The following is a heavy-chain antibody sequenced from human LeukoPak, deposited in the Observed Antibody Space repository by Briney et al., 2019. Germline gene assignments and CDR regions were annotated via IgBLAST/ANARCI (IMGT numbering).Heavy chain of an antibody. D-gene: IGHD3-3*01. CDR1: GYTFTSYY. CDR2: VNPSGGGT. J-gene: IGHJ5*02. V-gene: IGHV1-46*01. CDR3: ARDRVTIFGVVTYRHWFDP. Sequence: GASVKVSCKASGYTFTSYYLHWVRQAPGQGLEWVGIVNPSGGGTRYAQNFQGRITMTRDTSTSTVYMELSNLRSEDTAVYYCARDRVTIFGVVTYRHWFDPWGQGTLVTVSS.